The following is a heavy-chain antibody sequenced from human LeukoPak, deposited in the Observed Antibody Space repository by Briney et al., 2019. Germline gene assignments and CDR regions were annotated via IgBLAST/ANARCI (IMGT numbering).Heavy chain of an antibody. CDR3: ARTTEGGYTYDYFYYYYMDV. Sequence: PSETLSLTCTVSGGSISYYYWSWIRQPPGKGLQWIGYIHYSGSTNYNPSLKSRLTISVDTSKNQFSLKLTSVTAADTAVYYCARTTEGGYTYDYFYYYYMDVWGKGTTVTISS. J-gene: IGHJ6*03. D-gene: IGHD5-18*01. V-gene: IGHV4-59*01. CDR2: IHYSGST. CDR1: GGSISYYY.